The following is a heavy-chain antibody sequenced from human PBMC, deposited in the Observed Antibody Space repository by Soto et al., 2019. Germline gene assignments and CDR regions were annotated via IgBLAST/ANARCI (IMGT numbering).Heavy chain of an antibody. V-gene: IGHV5-51*01. D-gene: IGHD3-22*01. Sequence: GESVKISCKGSGYSFTSYWIGWVRKMPGKGLEWMGIIYPGDSDTRYSPSFQGQVTISADKSISTAYLQWSSLKASDTAMYYCARGFEYYYDSSGYEYFDYWGQGTLVTVSS. CDR2: IYPGDSDT. J-gene: IGHJ4*02. CDR1: GYSFTSYW. CDR3: ARGFEYYYDSSGYEYFDY.